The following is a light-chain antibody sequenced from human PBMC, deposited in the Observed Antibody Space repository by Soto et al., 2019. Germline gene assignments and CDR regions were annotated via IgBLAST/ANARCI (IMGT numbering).Light chain of an antibody. V-gene: IGKV3-15*01. CDR1: QTVSSS. J-gene: IGKJ3*01. CDR2: GPS. CDR3: QQYNNWPFT. Sequence: EIVMTQSPATLSVSPGERATLSCRTSQTVSSSLAWYQQKPGQAPRLLIYGPSTRATGFPARFSGSGSGTEFTLTISSLQSEDFAVYYCQQYNNWPFTFGPGTKVDIK.